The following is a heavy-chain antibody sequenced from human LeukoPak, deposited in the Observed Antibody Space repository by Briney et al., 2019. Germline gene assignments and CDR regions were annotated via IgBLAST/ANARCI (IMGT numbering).Heavy chain of an antibody. Sequence: GGSLTLAWAASGFILSSHTMNWVRQAPGEGLEWVSSIRSIINYIYYADSMKDRFTISRDNAKNSLLLQMNSLRAEDTAVYYCARDRSGYSLVPSSKYNYYYMDVWGKGTTVTVSS. D-gene: IGHD3-3*01. CDR3: ARDRSGYSLVPSSKYNYYYMDV. V-gene: IGHV3-21*01. CDR1: GFILSSHT. CDR2: IRSIINYI. J-gene: IGHJ6*03.